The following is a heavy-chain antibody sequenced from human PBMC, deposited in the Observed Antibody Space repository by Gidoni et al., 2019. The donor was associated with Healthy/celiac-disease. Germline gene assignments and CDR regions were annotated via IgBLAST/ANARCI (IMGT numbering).Heavy chain of an antibody. CDR3: ARGRQWLVRWFVP. J-gene: IGHJ5*02. CDR2: INHSGST. D-gene: IGHD6-19*01. V-gene: IGHV4-34*01. CDR1: GGSFSGYY. Sequence: QVQLQQWGAGLLKPSETLSLTCAVYGGSFSGYYWSWIRQPPGKGLEWIGEINHSGSTNYNPPLKSRVTISVDTSKNQFSLKLSSVTAADTAVYYCARGRQWLVRWFVPWGQGTLVTVSS.